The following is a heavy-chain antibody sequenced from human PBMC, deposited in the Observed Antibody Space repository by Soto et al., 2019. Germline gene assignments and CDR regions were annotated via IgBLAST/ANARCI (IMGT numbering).Heavy chain of an antibody. CDR1: GFTFSSYA. Sequence: GGSLRLSCAASGFTFSSYAMSWVRQAPGKGLERVSAISGSGDSRYYADSVKGRFTISRDNSKNTLYLQMNSLRAEDTAVYYCASWNYYYDASGYQGYYYYYGMDVWGQGTTVTVSS. V-gene: IGHV3-23*01. J-gene: IGHJ6*02. CDR2: ISGSGDSR. CDR3: ASWNYYYDASGYQGYYYYYGMDV. D-gene: IGHD3-22*01.